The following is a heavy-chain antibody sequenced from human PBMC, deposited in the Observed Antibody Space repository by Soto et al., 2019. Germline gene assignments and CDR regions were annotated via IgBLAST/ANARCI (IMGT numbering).Heavy chain of an antibody. CDR2: ISGSDGKT. CDR3: ARWSYLDY. V-gene: IGHV3-23*01. D-gene: IGHD3-3*01. Sequence: GGSLRLSCAASGFRFGSYALSWVRQAPGKGLEWVSTISGSDGKTFYADSVKGRFSISRDTSQSTLYLQMNSLRADDTAMYYCARWSYLDYWGQGTRVTVSS. CDR1: GFRFGSYA. J-gene: IGHJ4*02.